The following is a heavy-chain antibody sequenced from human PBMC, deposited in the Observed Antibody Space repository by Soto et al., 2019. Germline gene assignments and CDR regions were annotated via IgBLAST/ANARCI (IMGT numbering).Heavy chain of an antibody. CDR3: ARDYVGAYCSSTSCYSDYYYGMDV. V-gene: IGHV3-48*01. D-gene: IGHD2-2*01. Sequence: GGSLRLSCAASGFTFSSYSMNWVRQAPGKGLEWVSYISSSSSTIYYADSVKGQFTISRDNAKNSLYLQMNSLRAEDTAVYYFARDYVGAYCSSTSCYSDYYYGMDVWGQGTMVTVSS. CDR1: GFTFSSYS. CDR2: ISSSSSTI. J-gene: IGHJ6*02.